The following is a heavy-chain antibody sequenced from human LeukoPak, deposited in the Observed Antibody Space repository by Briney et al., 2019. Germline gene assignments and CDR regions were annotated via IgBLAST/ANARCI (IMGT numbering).Heavy chain of an antibody. J-gene: IGHJ4*02. Sequence: ASVKVSCKVSGYTLTELSMHWVRQAPGKGLEWMGGFDPEDGETIYAQKFQGRVTMTEDTSTDTAYMELSSLRSEDTAVHYCATRGIVATFYYFDYWGQGTLSPSPQ. D-gene: IGHD5-12*01. CDR2: FDPEDGET. CDR3: ATRGIVATFYYFDY. V-gene: IGHV1-24*01. CDR1: GYTLTELS.